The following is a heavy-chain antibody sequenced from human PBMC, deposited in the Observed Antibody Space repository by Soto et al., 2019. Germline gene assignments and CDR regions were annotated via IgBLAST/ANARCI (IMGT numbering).Heavy chain of an antibody. J-gene: IGHJ4*02. CDR3: AREAAAGTMDY. D-gene: IGHD6-13*01. V-gene: IGHV4-39*02. CDR2: IYYSGST. Sequence: QLQLQESGPGLVKPSETLSLTCTVSGGSISSSSYYWGWIRQPPGKGLEWIGSIYYSGSTYYNPSHKSRVTISVDTSKNQFSLKLSSVTAADTAVYYCAREAAAGTMDYWGQGTLVTVSS. CDR1: GGSISSSSYY.